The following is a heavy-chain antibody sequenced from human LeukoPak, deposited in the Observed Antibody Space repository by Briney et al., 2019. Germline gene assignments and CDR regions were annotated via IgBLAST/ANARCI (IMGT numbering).Heavy chain of an antibody. D-gene: IGHD6-13*01. CDR2: IYSGGST. V-gene: IGHV3-53*01. CDR3: ARVRDGRAAGHFDY. Sequence: GGSLRLSCAASGFTVSSNYMSWVRQAPGKGLEWVSVIYSGGSTYYADSVKGRFTISRDNSKNTLYLQMNSLRAEDTAVYYCARVRDGRAAGHFDYWGQGTLVTVPS. J-gene: IGHJ4*02. CDR1: GFTVSSNY.